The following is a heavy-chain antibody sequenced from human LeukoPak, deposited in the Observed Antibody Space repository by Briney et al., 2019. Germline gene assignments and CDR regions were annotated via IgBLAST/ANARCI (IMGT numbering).Heavy chain of an antibody. Sequence: PGGSLRLSCAASGFTFSSYAMSWVRQAPGKGLEWVSAISGSGGSTYYEASVKGRFTIARDNSKNTLYLQMHSLRAEDTAVYYCAKSNRIAVAGTFGGGQGTLVTVSS. CDR2: ISGSGGST. D-gene: IGHD6-19*01. J-gene: IGHJ4*02. V-gene: IGHV3-23*01. CDR3: AKSNRIAVAGTFG. CDR1: GFTFSSYA.